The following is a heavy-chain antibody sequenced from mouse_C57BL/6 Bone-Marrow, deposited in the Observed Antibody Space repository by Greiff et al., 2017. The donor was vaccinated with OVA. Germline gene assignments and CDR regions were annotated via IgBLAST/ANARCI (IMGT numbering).Heavy chain of an antibody. V-gene: IGHV14-2*01. Sequence: VQLQQSGAELVKPGASVKLSCTASGFNIKDYYMHWVKQRTEQGLEWIGRIDPEDGETKYAPKFQGKATITADTSANTAYLQLSSLTSEDTDVYYCARPLLYGYDEGGLFDYWGQGTTLTVSS. CDR2: IDPEDGET. J-gene: IGHJ2*01. CDR3: ARPLLYGYDEGGLFDY. CDR1: GFNIKDYY. D-gene: IGHD2-2*01.